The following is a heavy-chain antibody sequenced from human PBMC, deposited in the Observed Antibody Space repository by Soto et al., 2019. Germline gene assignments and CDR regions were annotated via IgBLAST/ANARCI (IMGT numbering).Heavy chain of an antibody. D-gene: IGHD1-1*01. V-gene: IGHV4-39*01. J-gene: IGHJ4*02. CDR2: IYYSGNT. Sequence: QLQLQESGPGLVKPSENLSLTCSVSGGSISSPSYYWGWIRQPPGKGLEWIGSIYYSGNTYYNPSLKSRVTIFVDTSRNQFSLKENSVTAADTAVYFCARLPGITTLRRDYWGQGTLVTVSS. CDR3: ARLPGITTLRRDY. CDR1: GGSISSPSYY.